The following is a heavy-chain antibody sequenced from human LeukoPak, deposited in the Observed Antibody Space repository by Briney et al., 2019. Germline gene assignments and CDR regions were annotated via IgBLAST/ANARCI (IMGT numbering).Heavy chain of an antibody. J-gene: IGHJ4*02. CDR1: GFTFSSYW. Sequence: GGSLRLSCAASGFTFSSYWMSWVRQAPGKGLEWVSLIYNDGRTFYADSVKGRFTISRDNSKNTLFLQMNSLRAEDTAVYYCARSSSYYGSGSPYPPDQWGQGTLVTVSS. V-gene: IGHV3-66*01. CDR3: ARSSSYYGSGSPYPPDQ. D-gene: IGHD3-10*01. CDR2: IYNDGRT.